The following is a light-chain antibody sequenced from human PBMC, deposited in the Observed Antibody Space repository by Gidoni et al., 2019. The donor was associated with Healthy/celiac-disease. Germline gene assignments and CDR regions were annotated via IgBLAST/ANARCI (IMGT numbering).Light chain of an antibody. CDR1: QSISSY. V-gene: IGKV1-39*01. Sequence: DIQMTQSPSSLSASVGDRVTITCRASQSISSYLNWYQQKPGKAPKLLIYAASSLQSGVPSRFSGSGSGTDFTLTISSLQPEDFATYYCQQSYRTPGTFXQXTKVEIK. CDR2: AAS. CDR3: QQSYRTPGT. J-gene: IGKJ1*01.